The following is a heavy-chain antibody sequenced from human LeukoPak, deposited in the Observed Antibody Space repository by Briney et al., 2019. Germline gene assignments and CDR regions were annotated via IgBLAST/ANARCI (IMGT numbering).Heavy chain of an antibody. V-gene: IGHV3-73*01. CDR1: GFTFSGSA. Sequence: GGSLKLSCASSGFTFSGSAMHWVRQASGKGLEWVGRIRSKANSYATAYAASVKGRFTISRDDSKNTAYLQMNSLKTEDTAVYYCTRKIGYDFWSGYSVESYYFDNWGQGTLVTVSS. CDR2: IRSKANSYAT. J-gene: IGHJ4*02. D-gene: IGHD3-3*01. CDR3: TRKIGYDFWSGYSVESYYFDN.